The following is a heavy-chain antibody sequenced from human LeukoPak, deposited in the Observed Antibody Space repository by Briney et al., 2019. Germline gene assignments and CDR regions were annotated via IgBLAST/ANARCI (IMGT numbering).Heavy chain of an antibody. Sequence: SETLSFTCTVSGGSMVNYHWTWIRQSPGKEPEYIGYIYNIETTYNNPSLMGRVTVSVDMSSRQFSLKLKSVTAADTAVYYCARGLDGYRFDPWGQGIMVTVSS. D-gene: IGHD5-18*01. CDR2: IYNIETT. CDR1: GGSMVNYH. CDR3: ARGLDGYRFDP. V-gene: IGHV4-59*01. J-gene: IGHJ5*02.